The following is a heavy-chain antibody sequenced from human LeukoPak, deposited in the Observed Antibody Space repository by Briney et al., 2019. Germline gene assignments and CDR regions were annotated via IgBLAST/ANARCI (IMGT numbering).Heavy chain of an antibody. D-gene: IGHD2-2*02. V-gene: IGHV4-4*07. CDR3: AREIRELKGYCSSTSCYRTWFDP. J-gene: IGHJ5*02. CDR1: GGSISSYY. Sequence: SETLSLTCTVSGGSISSYYWSWIRQPAGKGLEWIGRIYTSGSTNYNPSLKSRVTMSVDTSKNQFSLKLSSVTAADTAVYCCAREIRELKGYCSSTSCYRTWFDPWGQGTLVTVSS. CDR2: IYTSGST.